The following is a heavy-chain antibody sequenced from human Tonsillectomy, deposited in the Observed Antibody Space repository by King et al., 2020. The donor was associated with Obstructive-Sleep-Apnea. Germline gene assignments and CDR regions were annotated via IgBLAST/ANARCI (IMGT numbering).Heavy chain of an antibody. D-gene: IGHD2/OR15-2a*01. CDR1: GFSLNTSGVG. CDR2: IYWDDDK. Sequence: ITLKESGPTLVKPTQTLTLTCTFSGFSLNTSGVGVGWIRQPPGKALEWLAFIYWDDDKRYSPSLKSRLTITKDTSKNQVVLTMTNMDPVDTASYYCAHKTYPPYYSVAGGYFDYWGQGTLVTVSS. CDR3: AHKTYPPYYSVAGGYFDY. V-gene: IGHV2-5*02. J-gene: IGHJ4*02.